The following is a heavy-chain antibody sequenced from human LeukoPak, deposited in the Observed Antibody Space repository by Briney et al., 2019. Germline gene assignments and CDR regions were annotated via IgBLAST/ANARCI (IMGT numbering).Heavy chain of an antibody. CDR2: INPNSGGT. Sequence: VASVKVSCKASGYTFTGYYMHWVRQAPGQGLEWMGWINPNSGGTNCAQKFQGRVTMTRDTSISTAYMELSRLRSDDTAVYYCARDGIVGATDAFDIWGQGTMVTVSS. J-gene: IGHJ3*02. CDR1: GYTFTGYY. V-gene: IGHV1-2*02. D-gene: IGHD1-26*01. CDR3: ARDGIVGATDAFDI.